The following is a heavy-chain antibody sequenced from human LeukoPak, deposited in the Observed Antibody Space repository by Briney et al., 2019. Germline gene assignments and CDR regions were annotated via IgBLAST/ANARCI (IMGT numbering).Heavy chain of an antibody. CDR3: PKDKGEYGSGSYYISDQPSALGEY. CDR1: GFTFSSYA. D-gene: IGHD3-10*01. J-gene: IGHJ4*02. CDR2: ISGSGGST. Sequence: GGSLRLSCAASGFTFSSYAMSGVRQAPGEGLEWVSAISGSGGSTYYAVSVKGRFTISRDNSKNTLYLQMKSLRAEDAAVYFFPKDKGEYGSGSYYISDQPSALGEYWGQGTLVTVSS. V-gene: IGHV3-23*01.